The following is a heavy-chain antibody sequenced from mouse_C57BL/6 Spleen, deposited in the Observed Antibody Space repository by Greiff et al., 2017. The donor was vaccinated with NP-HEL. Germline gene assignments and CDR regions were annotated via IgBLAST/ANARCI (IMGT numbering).Heavy chain of an antibody. CDR2: INPNNGGT. CDR3: ARGAGTDPFAY. V-gene: IGHV1-26*01. CDR1: GYTFTDYY. D-gene: IGHD4-1*01. Sequence: VQLQQSGPELVKPGASVKISCKASGYTFTDYYMNWVKQSHGKSLEWIGDINPNNGGTSYNQKFKGKATLTVDKSSSTAYMELRSLTSEDSAVYYCARGAGTDPFAYWGQGTLVTVSA. J-gene: IGHJ3*01.